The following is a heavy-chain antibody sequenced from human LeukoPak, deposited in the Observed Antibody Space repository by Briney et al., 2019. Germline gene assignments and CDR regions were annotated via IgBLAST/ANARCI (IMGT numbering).Heavy chain of an antibody. V-gene: IGHV3-30*03. J-gene: IGHJ4*02. Sequence: PGGALRLSCAASGFTFSSYGMHWVRQAPGKGVERVAVISYDGSNKYYADSVKGGFTISRDNSKNTLYLQMNSLRAEDTAVYYCARPLPYSGSYSAYWGQGTLVTVSS. CDR3: ARPLPYSGSYSAY. CDR1: GFTFSSYG. D-gene: IGHD1-26*01. CDR2: ISYDGSNK.